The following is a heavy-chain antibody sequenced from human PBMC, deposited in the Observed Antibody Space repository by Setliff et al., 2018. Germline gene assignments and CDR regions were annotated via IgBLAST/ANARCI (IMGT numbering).Heavy chain of an antibody. CDR3: ARGLSYYDSSGYLLAPYAFDI. V-gene: IGHV4-34*01. CDR2: INQSDSP. D-gene: IGHD3-22*01. J-gene: IGHJ3*02. Sequence: PSETLSLPCAVSGGSFNSYYWSWIRQPPGKGLEWSGEINQSDSPNYNPSPKRRVTMSVDTSKNQFSLRLSSVTAADTAVYYCARGLSYYDSSGYLLAPYAFDIWGQGTMVT. CDR1: GGSFNSYY.